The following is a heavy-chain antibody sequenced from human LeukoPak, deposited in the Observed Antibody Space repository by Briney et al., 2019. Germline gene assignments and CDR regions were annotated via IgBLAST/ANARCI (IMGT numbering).Heavy chain of an antibody. CDR2: IYYSGST. CDR1: GGSISSGDYY. Sequence: SETLSLTCTVSGGSISSGDYYWSWIRQPPGKGLEWIGYIYYSGSTYYNPSLKSRVTISVDTSKNQFSLKLSSVTAADTAVYYCARKFAANWFDPWGQGTLVTVSS. V-gene: IGHV4-30-4*08. D-gene: IGHD2-15*01. J-gene: IGHJ5*02. CDR3: ARKFAANWFDP.